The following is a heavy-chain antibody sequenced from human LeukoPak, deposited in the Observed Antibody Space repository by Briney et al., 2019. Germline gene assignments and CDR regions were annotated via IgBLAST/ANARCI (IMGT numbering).Heavy chain of an antibody. J-gene: IGHJ4*02. CDR1: GFTFSSYS. V-gene: IGHV3-21*01. D-gene: IGHD3-3*01. Sequence: SLRLSCAASGFTFSSYSMNWVRQAPGKGLEWVSSISSSSSYIYYADSVKGRFTISRDNAKHSLYLQMNSLRAEDTAVYYCARDLRSDYGDYWGQGTLVTVSS. CDR3: ARDLRSDYGDY. CDR2: ISSSSSYI.